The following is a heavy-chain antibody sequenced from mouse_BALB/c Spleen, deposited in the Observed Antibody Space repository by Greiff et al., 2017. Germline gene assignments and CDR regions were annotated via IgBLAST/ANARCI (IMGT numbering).Heavy chain of an antibody. V-gene: IGHV6-3*01. J-gene: IGHJ3*01. CDR3: TEHARGAWFAY. Sequence: EVKLMESGGGLVQPGGSMKLSCVASGFTFSSYWMSWVRQSPEKGLEWVAEIRLKSDNFATHYAESVKGKFTISRDDSKSRLYLQMNSLRAEDTGIYYCTEHARGAWFAYWGQGTLVTVSA. D-gene: IGHD3-1*01. CDR2: IRLKSDNFAT. CDR1: GFTFSSYW.